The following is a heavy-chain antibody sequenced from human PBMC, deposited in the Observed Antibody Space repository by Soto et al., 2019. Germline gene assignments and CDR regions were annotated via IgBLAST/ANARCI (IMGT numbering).Heavy chain of an antibody. Sequence: QVQLVESGGGVVQPGRSLRLSCVASGFTFSAYGMHWVRQAPGKGLEWVAVISYDGSKKYYADSVKGRFTISRDNSRNTKYLQMNSLRAEDTAVYYCAKDITSNAYSSCWYGGGDYWGQGTLVTVSS. D-gene: IGHD6-19*01. CDR3: AKDITSNAYSSCWYGGGDY. CDR2: ISYDGSKK. V-gene: IGHV3-30*18. CDR1: GFTFSAYG. J-gene: IGHJ4*02.